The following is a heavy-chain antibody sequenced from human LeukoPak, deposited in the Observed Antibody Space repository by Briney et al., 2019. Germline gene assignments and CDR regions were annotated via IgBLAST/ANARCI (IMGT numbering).Heavy chain of an antibody. J-gene: IGHJ4*02. CDR2: IYSDDDQ. Sequence: SGPTLLQPTPTLTLTFTFSGFSLTTRGVGVGWIRQPPGKALEWLALIYSDDDQRYIPSLRNRLTITKDTSKNHAVLTVTNMDPVDTATYYCAHRQSRVATGFRHFSFDYWGQGTLVTVSS. CDR1: GFSLTTRGVG. V-gene: IGHV2-5*02. D-gene: IGHD5-12*01. CDR3: AHRQSRVATGFRHFSFDY.